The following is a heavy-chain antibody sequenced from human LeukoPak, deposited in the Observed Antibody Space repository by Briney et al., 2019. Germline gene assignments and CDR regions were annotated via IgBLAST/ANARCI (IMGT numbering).Heavy chain of an antibody. CDR3: ARALLAYCGGDCNNWFDP. CDR1: GGSISGGSYY. J-gene: IGHJ5*02. CDR2: IYTSGST. Sequence: PSETLSLTCTVSGGSISGGSYYWSWIRQPAGKGLEWIGRIYTSGSTNYNPSLKSRVTISVDTSKNQFSLKLSSVTAADTAVYYCARALLAYCGGDCNNWFDPWGQGTLVTVSS. V-gene: IGHV4-61*02. D-gene: IGHD2-21*02.